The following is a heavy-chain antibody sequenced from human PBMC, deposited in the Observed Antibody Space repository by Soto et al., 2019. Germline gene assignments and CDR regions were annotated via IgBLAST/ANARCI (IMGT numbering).Heavy chain of an antibody. J-gene: IGHJ4*02. D-gene: IGHD3-22*01. CDR3: ARESGSSGYYSGLFDY. V-gene: IGHV4-4*07. Sequence: QVQLQESGPGLVKPSETLSLTCTVSGGSISSSYWSWIRHPAGKGLEWIGRIYTSGSTNYNPSLKSRVTMSVDTSNNQFSLKLSSVTAADTAVYYCARESGSSGYYSGLFDYWGQGTLVTVSS. CDR2: IYTSGST. CDR1: GGSISSSY.